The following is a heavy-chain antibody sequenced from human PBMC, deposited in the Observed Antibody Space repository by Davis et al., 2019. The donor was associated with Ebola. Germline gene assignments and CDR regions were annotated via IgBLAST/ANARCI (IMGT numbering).Heavy chain of an antibody. CDR1: GGSISGYY. Sequence: SETLSLTCTVSGGSISGYYWGWVRQPPGKGLEWIGSIYYNGRTYYSSSLEGRVTILLDTSKNQFSLKLRSVTAADTAVYFCASLSGLFSSSSGALYFDLWGRGTLVSVSS. J-gene: IGHJ2*01. V-gene: IGHV4-39*07. CDR3: ASLSGLFSSSSGALYFDL. D-gene: IGHD6-6*01. CDR2: IYYNGRT.